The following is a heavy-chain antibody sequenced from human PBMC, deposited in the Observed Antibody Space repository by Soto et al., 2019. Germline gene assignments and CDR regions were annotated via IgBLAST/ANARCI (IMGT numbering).Heavy chain of an antibody. Sequence: QVQLVQSGAEVKKPGSSVKVSCKASGGTFSSYAISWVRQAPGHGLEWMGAIIPIFGTANYAQKFQGRVTITADESTGTASMELFSLRSEDTAVYYCAGDRGWLQYIFDYWGQGTLVTVS. CDR3: AGDRGWLQYIFDY. CDR2: IIPIFGTA. J-gene: IGHJ4*02. D-gene: IGHD5-12*01. V-gene: IGHV1-69*12. CDR1: GGTFSSYA.